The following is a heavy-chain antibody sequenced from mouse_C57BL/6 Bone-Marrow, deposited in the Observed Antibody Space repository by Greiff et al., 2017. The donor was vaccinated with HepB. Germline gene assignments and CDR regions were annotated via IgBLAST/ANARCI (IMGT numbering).Heavy chain of an antibody. Sequence: EVQLVESVAELVRPGASVKLSCTASGFNIKNTYMHWVKQRPEQGLEWIGRIDPANGNTKYAPKFQGKATITADTSSNTAYLQLSSLTSEDTAIYYCASTTVVAHWYFDVWGTGTTVTVSS. CDR3: ASTTVVAHWYFDV. CDR1: GFNIKNTY. V-gene: IGHV14-3*01. D-gene: IGHD1-1*01. CDR2: IDPANGNT. J-gene: IGHJ1*03.